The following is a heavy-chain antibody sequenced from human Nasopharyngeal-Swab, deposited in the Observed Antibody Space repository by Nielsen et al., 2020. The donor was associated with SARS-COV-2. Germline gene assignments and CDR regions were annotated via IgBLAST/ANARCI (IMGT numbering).Heavy chain of an antibody. CDR3: ARGRGSSTSMIGY. J-gene: IGHJ4*02. D-gene: IGHD2/OR15-2a*01. Sequence: VRQAPGKGLVCVSRINGDGSSLNYADFVKGRFTISTDNAKSTLYLEMNSLRAEDTAVYYCARGRGSSTSMIGYWGQGTLVTVSS. CDR2: INGDGSSL. V-gene: IGHV3-74*01.